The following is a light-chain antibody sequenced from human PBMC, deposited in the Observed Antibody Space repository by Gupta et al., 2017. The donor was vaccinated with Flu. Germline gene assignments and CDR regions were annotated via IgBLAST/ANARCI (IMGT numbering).Light chain of an antibody. V-gene: IGKV3-20*01. CDR3: QQYCSSPLT. CDR2: GAS. Sequence: GTQSLSPGERATRSCRASQSVSSIYLAWYQQKPSQAPRLLIYGASSRATGIPDRFSGSGSGTDFTLTISRLEPEDFALYYCQQYCSSPLTFGGGTRVGIK. J-gene: IGKJ4*01. CDR1: QSVSSIY.